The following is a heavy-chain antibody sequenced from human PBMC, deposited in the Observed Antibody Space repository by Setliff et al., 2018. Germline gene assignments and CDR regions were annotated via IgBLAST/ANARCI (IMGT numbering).Heavy chain of an antibody. CDR1: GFTFSSYA. CDR3: AKDFSYSGYEGWDY. CDR2: ISGSGGST. Sequence: GGSLRLSCAASGFTFSSYAMSWVRQAPGKGLEWVSAISGSGGSTYYADSVKGRFTTSRDNSKNTLYLQMNSLRAEDTAVYYSAKDFSYSGYEGWDYWGQGTLVTVSS. J-gene: IGHJ4*02. D-gene: IGHD5-12*01. V-gene: IGHV3-23*01.